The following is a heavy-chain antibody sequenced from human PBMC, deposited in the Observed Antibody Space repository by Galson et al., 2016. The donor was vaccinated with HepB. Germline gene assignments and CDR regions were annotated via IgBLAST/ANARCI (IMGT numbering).Heavy chain of an antibody. Sequence: SLRLSCATSGFTFVDYDMSWFRQAPGKGLEWVGFIRSKAYGGTTEYAASVKGRFTISRDDSRSIAYLQLNSLRTEDTAVYYCTRGRDKTLGNPPLDYWGQGALVTVSS. CDR2: IRSKAYGGTT. CDR3: TRGRDKTLGNPPLDY. D-gene: IGHD7-27*01. J-gene: IGHJ4*02. CDR1: GFTFVDYD. V-gene: IGHV3-49*03.